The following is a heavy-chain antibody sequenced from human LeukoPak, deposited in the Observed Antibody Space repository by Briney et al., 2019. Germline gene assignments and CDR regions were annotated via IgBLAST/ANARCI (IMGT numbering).Heavy chain of an antibody. V-gene: IGHV3-30*18. CDR1: GFSFNNYG. J-gene: IGHJ4*02. D-gene: IGHD4-23*01. Sequence: TGGSLRLSCAASGFSFNNYGMHWVRQAPGRGLEWVAMIPYDGSSEKYADFVKGRFTISRDNSKNTLYLQMNSLRDEDTALYYCAKPRVSIGNHFDYWGQGTLVTVSS. CDR2: IPYDGSSE. CDR3: AKPRVSIGNHFDY.